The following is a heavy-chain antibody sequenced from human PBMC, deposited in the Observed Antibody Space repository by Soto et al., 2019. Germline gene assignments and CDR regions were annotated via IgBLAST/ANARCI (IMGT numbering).Heavy chain of an antibody. J-gene: IGHJ4*02. V-gene: IGHV4-59*08. Sequence: QVQLQESGPGLVKPSETLSLTCTVSGGSISNYYWSWIRQPPGKGLEWIAYIYYSGSTNYNPSLKSRVTISVDTSKTQFSLKLSSVTAADTAVYCCARGGWRLIDYWGQGTLVTVSS. CDR2: IYYSGST. D-gene: IGHD2-21*02. CDR1: GGSISNYY. CDR3: ARGGWRLIDY.